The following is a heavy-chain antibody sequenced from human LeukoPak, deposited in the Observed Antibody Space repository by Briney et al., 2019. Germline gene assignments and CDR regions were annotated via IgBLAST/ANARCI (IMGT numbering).Heavy chain of an antibody. V-gene: IGHV3-48*01. J-gene: IGHJ5*02. CDR2: ISSSSSTI. CDR1: GFTFSSYS. Sequence: PGGSLRLSCAASGFTFSSYSMNWVRQAPGKGLEWVSYISSSSSTIYYADSVKGRFTISRDNAKNSLYLQMNSLRAEDTAVYYCARAPITMVRVNWFDPWGQGTLVTVSS. CDR3: ARAPITMVRVNWFDP. D-gene: IGHD3-10*01.